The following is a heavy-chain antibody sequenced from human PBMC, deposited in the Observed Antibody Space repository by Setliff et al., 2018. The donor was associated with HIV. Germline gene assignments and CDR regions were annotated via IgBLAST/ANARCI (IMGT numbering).Heavy chain of an antibody. CDR3: ARDVAPPLAGDVWSGNGL. J-gene: IGHJ4*02. V-gene: IGHV4-59*11. CDR1: GGSIRSHY. Sequence: SLTCRVSGGSIRSHYWSWIRQAPGKGLQWIGNVYYRAKTGATTDHNPSLRSRISISLDVSKNQLSLRLRSVTAADTAIYYCARDVAPPLAGDVWSGNGLWGQGTQVTVSS. D-gene: IGHD3-3*01. CDR2: VYYRAKTGATT.